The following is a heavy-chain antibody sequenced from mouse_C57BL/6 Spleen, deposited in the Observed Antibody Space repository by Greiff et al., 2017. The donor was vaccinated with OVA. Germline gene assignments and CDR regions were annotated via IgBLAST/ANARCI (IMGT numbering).Heavy chain of an antibody. CDR1: GFTFTDYY. D-gene: IGHD1-1*01. J-gene: IGHJ4*01. Sequence: EVKLVESGGGLVQPGGSLSLSCAASGFTFTDYYMSWVRQPPGKALEWLGFIRNKANGYTTEYSASVKGRFTISRYNSQSILYLQMNALRAEDSATYYCARSLYYGSSYAMDYWGQGTSVTVSS. CDR3: ARSLYYGSSYAMDY. V-gene: IGHV7-3*01. CDR2: IRNKANGYTT.